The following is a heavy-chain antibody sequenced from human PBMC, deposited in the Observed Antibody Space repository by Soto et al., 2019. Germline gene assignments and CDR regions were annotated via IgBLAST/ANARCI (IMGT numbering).Heavy chain of an antibody. J-gene: IGHJ4*02. Sequence: ETLSLTCAVYGGSFSGYYWSWIRQPPGKGLEWIGEINHSGSTNYNPSLKSRVTISVDTSKNQFSLKLSSVTAADTAVYYCARGDGGYSYEIDYWGQGTLVTVSS. D-gene: IGHD5-18*01. V-gene: IGHV4-34*01. CDR3: ARGDGGYSYEIDY. CDR2: INHSGST. CDR1: GGSFSGYY.